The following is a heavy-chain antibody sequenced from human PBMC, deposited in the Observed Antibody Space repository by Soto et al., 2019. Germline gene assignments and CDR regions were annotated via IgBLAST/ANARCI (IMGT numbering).Heavy chain of an antibody. CDR1: GFTFSNYG. CDR3: ARRMVYGGNSFDN. V-gene: IGHV3-23*01. J-gene: IGHJ4*02. D-gene: IGHD4-17*01. CDR2: IVGSGGVN. Sequence: EVQLLESGGGLVQRGGSLRLSCAASGFTFSNYGMNWVRQAPGKGLEWVSSIVGSGGVNSYADSVKGRFTIFRDNSKDTLSLQMNSLIADDPAVYYCARRMVYGGNSFDNWCQVAPVTVSS.